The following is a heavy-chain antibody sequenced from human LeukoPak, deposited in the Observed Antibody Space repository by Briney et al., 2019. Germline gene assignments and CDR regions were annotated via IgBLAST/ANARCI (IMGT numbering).Heavy chain of an antibody. J-gene: IGHJ4*02. D-gene: IGHD2-8*02. CDR2: ISSSSYI. CDR3: ARAFLLGY. CDR1: GFTLSTYS. Sequence: GGSLRLSCVASGFTLSTYSMNWVRQAPGKGLEWVSSISSSSYIYYADSVKGRFTISRDNAKNSLYLQMNSLRAEDTAVYYCARAFLLGYWGQGTLVTVSS. V-gene: IGHV3-21*01.